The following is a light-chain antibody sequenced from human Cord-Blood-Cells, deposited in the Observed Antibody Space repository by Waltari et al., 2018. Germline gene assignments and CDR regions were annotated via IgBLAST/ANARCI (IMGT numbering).Light chain of an antibody. J-gene: IGLJ1*01. CDR1: ALPKKY. Sequence: SYELTQPPSVSVSPGQTARITCSGDALPKKYAYWYQQKSGQAPVLVIYADSKRPSGSPERFSGSSSGTMATLTISGAQVEDEADYYCYSTDSSGNHYVFGTGTKVTVL. CDR3: YSTDSSGNHYV. CDR2: ADS. V-gene: IGLV3-10*01.